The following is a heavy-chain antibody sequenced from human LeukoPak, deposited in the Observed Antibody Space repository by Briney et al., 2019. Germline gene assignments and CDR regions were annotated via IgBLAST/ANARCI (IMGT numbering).Heavy chain of an antibody. CDR2: ISSSTTTI. CDR1: GFNFKFYS. J-gene: IGHJ6*04. Sequence: GGSLRLSCTASGFNFKFYSMNWVRQPPGKGPEWVSYISSSTTTIYYADSVKGRFTISRDNAKNSLYLQMNSLRAEDTAVYYCAELGITMIGGVWGKGTTVTISS. V-gene: IGHV3-48*04. CDR3: AELGITMIGGV. D-gene: IGHD3-10*02.